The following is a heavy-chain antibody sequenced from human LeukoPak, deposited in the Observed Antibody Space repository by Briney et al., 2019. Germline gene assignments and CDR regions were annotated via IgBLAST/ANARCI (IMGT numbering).Heavy chain of an antibody. D-gene: IGHD5-18*01. V-gene: IGHV4-59*01. J-gene: IGHJ6*03. CDR3: ARTTEGGYTYDYFYYYYMDV. CDR1: GGSISSYY. Sequence: ASETLSLTCTVSGGSISSYYWSWIRQPPGKGLEWIGYIYYSGSTNYNPSLKSRVTISVDSSKNQFSLKLSSVTAADTAVYYCARTTEGGYTYDYFYYYYMDVWGKGTTVTISS. CDR2: IYYSGST.